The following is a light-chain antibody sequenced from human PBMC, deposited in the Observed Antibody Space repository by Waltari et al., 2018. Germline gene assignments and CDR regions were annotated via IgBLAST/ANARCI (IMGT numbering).Light chain of an antibody. CDR2: RNN. V-gene: IGLV1-47*01. J-gene: IGLJ2*01. Sequence: QSVLTQPPSASGAPGQRVTISCSGRSSNIGSNYVYWYQKLPGTAPKLLTYRNNQRPSAVPDRFSGSKSGTSASLAISGLRSEDEADYYCAVWDDRLSGPAVFGAGTKLTVL. CDR1: SSNIGSNY. CDR3: AVWDDRLSGPAV.